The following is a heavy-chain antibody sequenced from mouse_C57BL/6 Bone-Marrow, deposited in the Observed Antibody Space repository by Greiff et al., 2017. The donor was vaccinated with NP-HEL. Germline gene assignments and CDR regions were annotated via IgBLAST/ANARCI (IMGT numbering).Heavy chain of an antibody. CDR1: GFTFSDYY. D-gene: IGHD1-1*01. CDR2: ISNGGGST. J-gene: IGHJ4*01. Sequence: EVKLVESGGGLVQPGGSLKLSCAASGFTFSDYYMYWVRQTPEKRLEWVAYISNGGGSTYYPDTVKGRFTISRDNAKNTRYLQMSRLKSEDTAMYYGAGHYDGSTNAMNNWGQGTSVTVSS. CDR3: AGHYDGSTNAMNN. V-gene: IGHV5-12*01.